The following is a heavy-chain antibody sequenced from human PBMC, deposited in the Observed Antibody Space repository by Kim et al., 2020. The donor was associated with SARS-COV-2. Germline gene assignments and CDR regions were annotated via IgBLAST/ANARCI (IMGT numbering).Heavy chain of an antibody. CDR3: AKRTYSSSWQSYYYYGMDV. Sequence: GGSLRLSCAASGFTFSSYAMSWVRQAPGKGLEWVSAISGSGGSTYYADSVKGRFTISRDNSKNTLYLQMNSLRAEDTAVYYCAKRTYSSSWQSYYYYGMDVWGQGTTVTVSS. J-gene: IGHJ6*02. CDR1: GFTFSSYA. CDR2: ISGSGGST. V-gene: IGHV3-23*01. D-gene: IGHD6-13*01.